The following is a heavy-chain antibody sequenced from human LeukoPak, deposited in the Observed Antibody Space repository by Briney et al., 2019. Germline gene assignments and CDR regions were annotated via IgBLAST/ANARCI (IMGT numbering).Heavy chain of an antibody. D-gene: IGHD1-26*01. J-gene: IGHJ4*02. Sequence: GGSLRLSCAASGFIFSSYSMNWVRQAPGKGLEWVSYISSSSSTIYYADSVKGRFTISRDNAKNSLYLQMNSLRDEDTAVYYCAGERLSSGSYDCWGQGTLVTVSS. CDR3: AGERLSSGSYDC. V-gene: IGHV3-48*02. CDR2: ISSSSSTI. CDR1: GFIFSSYS.